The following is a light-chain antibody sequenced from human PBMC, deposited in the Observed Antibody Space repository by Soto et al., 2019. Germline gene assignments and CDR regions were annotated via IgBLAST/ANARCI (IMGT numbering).Light chain of an antibody. CDR2: DAS. CDR1: QSVKTF. J-gene: IGKJ5*01. CDR3: QQRSNWPPIT. Sequence: IVMTQSPATLSVSPWERATLSCRASQSVKTFLVWYQQRPGQAPRLLIYDASHRAAGIPARFSGSGFGTDFTLTISSLEPEDAAVYYCQQRSNWPPITFGQGTRLEIK. V-gene: IGKV3-11*01.